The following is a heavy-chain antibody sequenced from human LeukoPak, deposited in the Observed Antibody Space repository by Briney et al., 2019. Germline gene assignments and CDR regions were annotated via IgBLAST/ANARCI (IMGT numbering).Heavy chain of an antibody. V-gene: IGHV1-69*13. CDR3: AREGDSGSWYHWPTGKGPYFDY. Sequence: PVKVSCKAPGGTFSSYAISWVRQAPGQGLEWMGGIIPIFGTANYAQKFQGRVTITADESTSTAYMELSSLRSEDTAVYYCAREGDSGSWYHWPTGKGPYFDYWGQGTLVTVSS. J-gene: IGHJ4*02. CDR2: IIPIFGTA. D-gene: IGHD6-13*01. CDR1: GGTFSSYA.